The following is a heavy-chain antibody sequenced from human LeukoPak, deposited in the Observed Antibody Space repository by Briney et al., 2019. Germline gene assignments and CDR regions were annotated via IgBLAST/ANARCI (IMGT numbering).Heavy chain of an antibody. CDR2: IKEDGSEK. V-gene: IGHV3-7*03. CDR1: GFTFSSSW. J-gene: IGHJ4*02. D-gene: IGHD6-6*01. CDR3: ARHDAGIAARPFDN. Sequence: GGSLRLSCAASGFTFSSSWMSWVRQAPGKGLEWVANIKEDGSEKYYLDSVGGRFTISRDNAKNSLYLQMNTLSAEDTAVYYCARHDAGIAARPFDNWGQGTLVTVSS.